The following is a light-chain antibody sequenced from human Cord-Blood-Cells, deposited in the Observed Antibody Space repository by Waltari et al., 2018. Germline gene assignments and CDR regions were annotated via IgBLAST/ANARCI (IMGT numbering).Light chain of an antibody. CDR2: YVS. CDR1: SSDVGGYNY. V-gene: IGLV2-11*01. CDR3: CSYAGSYTWV. J-gene: IGLJ3*02. Sequence: QSALTQPRSVSGSPGQSVTISCTGTSSDVGGYNYVSWYQQHPGKAPKLMIYYVSKRPSGVPDRFSGSTSGNTASLTISGLQAEDEADYYCCSYAGSYTWVFGGGTKLTVL.